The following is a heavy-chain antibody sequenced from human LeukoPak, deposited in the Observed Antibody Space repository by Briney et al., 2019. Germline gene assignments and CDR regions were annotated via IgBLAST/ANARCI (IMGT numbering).Heavy chain of an antibody. CDR2: INPNIAGT. D-gene: IGHD2-2*01. Sequence: ASVKVSCKASGYTFTGYSMHWVRQAPGQGREWMGWINPNIAGTNYATKFQGKVNMSSDTSISTAYMELSRLRSDDTAVYYCARRGYCSSTSCYPPGYWGQGTLVTVSS. V-gene: IGHV1-2*02. CDR3: ARRGYCSSTSCYPPGY. J-gene: IGHJ4*02. CDR1: GYTFTGYS.